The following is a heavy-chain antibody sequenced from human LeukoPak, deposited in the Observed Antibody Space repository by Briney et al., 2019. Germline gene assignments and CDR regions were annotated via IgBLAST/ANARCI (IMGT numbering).Heavy chain of an antibody. CDR2: INSDGSST. Sequence: PGGSLRLSCAASGFTFSSYWMHWVRQAPGRGLVWVSRINSDGSSTSYADSVKGRFTISRDNAQNTLYLQMNSLRAEDTAVYYCARVPLELPLVGASWSPDYWGQGTLVTVSS. V-gene: IGHV3-74*01. CDR3: ARVPLELPLVGASWSPDY. D-gene: IGHD1-26*01. J-gene: IGHJ4*02. CDR1: GFTFSSYW.